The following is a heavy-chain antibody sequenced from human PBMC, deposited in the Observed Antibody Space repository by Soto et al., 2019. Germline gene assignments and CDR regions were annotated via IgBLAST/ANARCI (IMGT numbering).Heavy chain of an antibody. CDR3: AKARKSGYSYGRFDY. J-gene: IGHJ4*02. CDR1: GFTFSSYA. CDR2: ISGSGGST. D-gene: IGHD5-18*01. Sequence: GSLRLSCAASGFTFSSYAMSWVRQAPGKGLEWVSAISGSGGSTYYADSVKGRSTISRDNSKNTLYLQMNSLRAEDTAVYYCAKARKSGYSYGRFDYWGQGTRVTVYS. V-gene: IGHV3-23*01.